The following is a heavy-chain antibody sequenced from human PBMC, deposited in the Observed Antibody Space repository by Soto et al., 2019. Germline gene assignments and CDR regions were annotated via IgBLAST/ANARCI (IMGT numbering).Heavy chain of an antibody. CDR3: ARVKIAGRGYFDY. D-gene: IGHD6-6*01. J-gene: IGHJ4*02. V-gene: IGHV4-34*01. Sequence: QVQLQQWGAGLLKPSETLSLTCAVYGGSFSGYYWSWIRQPPGKGLEWIGEINHSGSTNYNPSLKSRVTISVDTSKNQFSRKLSAVTAADTAVYYCARVKIAGRGYFDYWGQGTLVTVSS. CDR1: GGSFSGYY. CDR2: INHSGST.